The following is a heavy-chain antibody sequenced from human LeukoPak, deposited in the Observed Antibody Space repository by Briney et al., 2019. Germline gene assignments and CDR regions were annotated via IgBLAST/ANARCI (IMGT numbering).Heavy chain of an antibody. V-gene: IGHV4-39*07. D-gene: IGHD6-19*01. CDR2: IYYSGST. CDR3: AREGGYSSDPGAFDP. Sequence: PSATLSLTCTVSGGSISSSSYYWGWIRQPPGKGLEWIGSIYYSGSTYYNPSLKSRVTISVDTSNNQFSLKLSPVTAADTAVYYCAREGGYSSDPGAFDPWGQGTLVTVSS. CDR1: GGSISSSSYY. J-gene: IGHJ5*02.